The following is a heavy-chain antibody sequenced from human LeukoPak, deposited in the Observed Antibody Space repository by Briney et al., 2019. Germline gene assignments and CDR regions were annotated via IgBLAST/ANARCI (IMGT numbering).Heavy chain of an antibody. Sequence: GGSLRLSCAASGFTFSSYGMHWVRQAPGKGLEWVAVISYDGSNKYYADSVKGRFTISRDNSKNTLYLQMNSLRAEDTAVYYCAILPGTAMVDYWGQGTLVTVSS. D-gene: IGHD5-18*01. CDR1: GFTFSSYG. V-gene: IGHV3-30*03. CDR3: AILPGTAMVDY. J-gene: IGHJ4*02. CDR2: ISYDGSNK.